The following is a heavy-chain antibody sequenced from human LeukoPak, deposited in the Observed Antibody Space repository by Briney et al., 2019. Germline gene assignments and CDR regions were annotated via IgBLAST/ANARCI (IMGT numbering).Heavy chain of an antibody. D-gene: IGHD3-3*01. CDR2: IIPIFGTA. V-gene: IGHV1-69*01. J-gene: IGHJ6*03. Sequence: SVKVSCKASGGTFSSYAISWVRQAPGQGLEWMGGIIPIFGTANYAQKFQGRVTITADESTSTAYMELSSLRSEDTAVYYCATGVLRFLEWLGGYETKNYYYYYMDVWGKGTTVTVSS. CDR1: GGTFSSYA. CDR3: ATGVLRFLEWLGGYETKNYYYYYMDV.